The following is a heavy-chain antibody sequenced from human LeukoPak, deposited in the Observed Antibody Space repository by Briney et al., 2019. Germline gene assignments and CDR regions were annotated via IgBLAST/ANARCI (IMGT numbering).Heavy chain of an antibody. Sequence: ASVKVSCKAPGYSFTSYYMHWVRQAPGQGLEWMGIINPSDGNTNYAQKFQGRVTMTRDTSTSTVYMELSSLSSEDTAVYYCARGEPAKYYFVSSGYHYWGQGTLVTPSS. CDR3: ARGEPAKYYFVSSGYHY. CDR2: INPSDGNT. CDR1: GYSFTSYY. V-gene: IGHV1-46*01. J-gene: IGHJ4*02. D-gene: IGHD3-22*01.